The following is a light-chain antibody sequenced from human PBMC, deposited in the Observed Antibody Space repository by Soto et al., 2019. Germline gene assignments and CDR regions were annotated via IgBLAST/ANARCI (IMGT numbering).Light chain of an antibody. Sequence: EIVLTQSPATLSLSPGERATLSCRTSQSVKTFLLWYQHRPGQAPRVLIYDASHRATGIPARFRGSGSGTDFTLTISSLEPEDAGIYYCQQRSHWPPITFGQGTRLEV. J-gene: IGKJ5*01. CDR2: DAS. CDR1: QSVKTF. V-gene: IGKV3-11*01. CDR3: QQRSHWPPIT.